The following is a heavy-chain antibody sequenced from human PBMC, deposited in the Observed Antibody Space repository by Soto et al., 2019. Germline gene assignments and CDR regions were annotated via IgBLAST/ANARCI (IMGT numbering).Heavy chain of an antibody. CDR3: ARVAFSYFGMDV. CDR1: GGAISSYY. D-gene: IGHD3-3*02. CDR2: VFSSGST. V-gene: IGHV4-4*07. Sequence: XETLSVTCSVPGGAISSYYWSWVRPPAGKGLEWIGRVFSSGSTNYNASLKSRVTMSIDTSKNEVSLTLRSVTAADTGVYYCARVAFSYFGMDVWGPGTTVTVSS. J-gene: IGHJ6*02.